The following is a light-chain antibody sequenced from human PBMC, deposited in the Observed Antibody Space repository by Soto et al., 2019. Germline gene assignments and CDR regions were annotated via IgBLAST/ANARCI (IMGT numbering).Light chain of an antibody. CDR1: QSVSSN. Sequence: EIVLTQSTATLSLSPGERATLSCMASQSVSSNLAWYQQKPGQAPRLLIYDASKRATGIPARFSGGGSGTDFTLTISSLEPEDFAVYYCQQRSNWLITFGQGTRLEIK. CDR3: QQRSNWLIT. J-gene: IGKJ5*01. V-gene: IGKV3-11*01. CDR2: DAS.